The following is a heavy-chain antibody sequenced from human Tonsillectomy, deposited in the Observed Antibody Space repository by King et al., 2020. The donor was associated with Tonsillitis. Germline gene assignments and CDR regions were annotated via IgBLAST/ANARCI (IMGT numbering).Heavy chain of an antibody. Sequence: VQLVESGGGLVKPGGSLRLSCAASGFTFNSYSMNWVRQAPGKGLEWVSSISSGSSYIYYADSVKGRFTISRENAKDSLYLQMNSLRDEDTAVYYCARELRDGYNLYFDYWGQGTLVTVSS. CDR3: ARELRDGYNLYFDY. D-gene: IGHD5-24*01. CDR2: ISSGSSYI. CDR1: GFTFNSYS. V-gene: IGHV3-21*03. J-gene: IGHJ4*02.